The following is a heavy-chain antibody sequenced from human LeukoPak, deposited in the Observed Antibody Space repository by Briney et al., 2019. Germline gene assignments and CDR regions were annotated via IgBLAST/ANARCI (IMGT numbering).Heavy chain of an antibody. Sequence: GSLRLSCAASGFTFSSYSMNWVRQPPGKGLEWIGSIYYSGSTYYNPSLKSRVTISVDTSKNQFSLKLSSVTAADTAVYYCARQVDRYDFWSGYPRTSVDYWGQGTLVTVSS. CDR2: IYYSGST. J-gene: IGHJ4*02. V-gene: IGHV4-39*01. CDR3: ARQVDRYDFWSGYPRTSVDY. CDR1: GFTFSSYSMN. D-gene: IGHD3-3*01.